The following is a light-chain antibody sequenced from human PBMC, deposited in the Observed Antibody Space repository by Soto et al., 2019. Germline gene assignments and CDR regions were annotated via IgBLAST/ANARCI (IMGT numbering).Light chain of an antibody. CDR1: SSNIGRNT. J-gene: IGLJ1*01. Sequence: QLVLTQAPSASETPGQRVTISCSGGSSNIGRNTVNWYQQLPGTAPKLLIYRNNRRPSGVPDRFSGSKSGTSASLAISGLQSEDEADYYCAAWDDSLTDYVFGTGNKLTVL. CDR3: AAWDDSLTDYV. CDR2: RNN. V-gene: IGLV1-44*01.